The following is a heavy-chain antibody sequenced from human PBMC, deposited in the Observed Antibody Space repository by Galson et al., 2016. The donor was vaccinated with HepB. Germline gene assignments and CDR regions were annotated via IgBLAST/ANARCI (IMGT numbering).Heavy chain of an antibody. Sequence: LRLSCAASGLTFTTYSMHWVRQAPGKGLEWVSSISGESFYIYNADSVKGRFTISRDNAKNSLYLQMNSLRAEDTAVYYCASSQRVEDPNCSGISCYIDYWGQGTLVTVSS. CDR3: ASSQRVEDPNCSGISCYIDY. CDR1: GLTFTTYS. D-gene: IGHD2-2*02. CDR2: ISGESFYI. J-gene: IGHJ4*02. V-gene: IGHV3-21*01.